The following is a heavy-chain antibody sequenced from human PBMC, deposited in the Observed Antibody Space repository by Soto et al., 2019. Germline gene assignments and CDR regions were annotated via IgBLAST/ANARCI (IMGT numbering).Heavy chain of an antibody. J-gene: IGHJ6*02. Sequence: GESLKISCKGSGYSFTSYWICWVRQMPGKGLEWMGIIYPGGSDTRYSASFQGQVTISADKSISTAYLQWSSLKASDTAMYYCARLSSDYSDSSGYYPYYYYGMDVWGQGTTVTVSS. D-gene: IGHD3-22*01. CDR1: GYSFTSYW. CDR2: IYPGGSDT. V-gene: IGHV5-51*01. CDR3: ARLSSDYSDSSGYYPYYYYGMDV.